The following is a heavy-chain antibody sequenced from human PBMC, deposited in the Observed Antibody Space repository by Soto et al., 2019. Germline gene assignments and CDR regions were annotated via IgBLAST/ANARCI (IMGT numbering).Heavy chain of an antibody. CDR1: GFTFSSYS. D-gene: IGHD6-19*01. V-gene: IGHV3-21*01. J-gene: IGHJ6*02. CDR2: ISSSSSYI. Sequence: EVQLVESGGGLVKPGGSLRLSCAASGFTFSSYSMNWVRQAPGKGLEWVSSISSSSSYIYYADSVKGRFTISRDNAKNSLYLQMNSLRAEDTAVYYCARDGGPYNIAVAATIGYYYYGMDVWGQGTTVTVSS. CDR3: ARDGGPYNIAVAATIGYYYYGMDV.